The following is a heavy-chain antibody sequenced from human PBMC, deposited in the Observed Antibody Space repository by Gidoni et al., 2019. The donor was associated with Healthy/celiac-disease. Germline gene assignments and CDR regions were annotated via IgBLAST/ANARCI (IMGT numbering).Heavy chain of an antibody. J-gene: IGHJ4*02. D-gene: IGHD3-22*01. CDR3: ARARTPPYDSSGYYYFDY. CDR2: ITHSGST. Sequence: QVQLQQWGAGLLKPSATLSLTCAVYGGSFSGYYWSWTRQPPGKGLEWIGEITHSGSTNYNPSLKSRVTISVDTSKNQFSLKLSSVTAADTAVYYCARARTPPYDSSGYYYFDYWGQGTLVTVSS. CDR1: GGSFSGYY. V-gene: IGHV4-34*01.